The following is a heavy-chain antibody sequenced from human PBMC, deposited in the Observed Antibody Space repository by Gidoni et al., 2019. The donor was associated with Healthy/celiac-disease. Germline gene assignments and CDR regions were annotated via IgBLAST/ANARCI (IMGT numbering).Heavy chain of an antibody. CDR3: AKDQGGVGVAAMGY. CDR1: GFTFSSYA. V-gene: IGHV3-23*04. D-gene: IGHD2-15*01. CDR2: ISGSGGST. J-gene: IGHJ4*02. Sequence: EVQLVESGGGLVQPGGSLRPPCAASGFTFSSYAMRWVRQAPGKGLEWVSAISGSGGSTYYADSVKGRFTISRDNSKNTLYLQMNSLRAEDTAVYYCAKDQGGVGVAAMGYWGQGTLVTVSS.